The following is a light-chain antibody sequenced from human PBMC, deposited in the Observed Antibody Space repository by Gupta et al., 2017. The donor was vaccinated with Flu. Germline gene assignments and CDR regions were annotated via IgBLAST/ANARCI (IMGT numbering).Light chain of an antibody. CDR3: LLSYSGAWV. CDR1: TGDVTNRHY. CDR2: DTS. V-gene: IGLV7-46*01. Sequence: QAVVTQEPSLTVSPGGTVTLTCGSSTGDVTNRHYPYWFQNKPGQAPRTLIYDTSKTHSWTPARFSGSLLGGTAALTLSGAQPEDGAGYYCLLSYSGAWVFGGGTKLTVL. J-gene: IGLJ3*02.